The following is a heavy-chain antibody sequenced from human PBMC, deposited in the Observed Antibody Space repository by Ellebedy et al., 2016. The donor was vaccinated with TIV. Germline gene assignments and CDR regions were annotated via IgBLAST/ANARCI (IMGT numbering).Heavy chain of an antibody. Sequence: GESLKISCAASGFTFDDYGMSWVRQAPGKGLEWVSGINWNGGSTGYADSVKGRFTISRDNAKNSLYLQMNSLRAEDTALYYCARSGYSSGWSVTSNGMDVWGQGTTVTVSS. D-gene: IGHD6-19*01. CDR1: GFTFDDYG. CDR3: ARSGYSSGWSVTSNGMDV. V-gene: IGHV3-20*04. J-gene: IGHJ6*02. CDR2: INWNGGST.